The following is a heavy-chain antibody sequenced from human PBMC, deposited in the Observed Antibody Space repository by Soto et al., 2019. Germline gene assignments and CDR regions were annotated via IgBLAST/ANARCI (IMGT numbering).Heavy chain of an antibody. J-gene: IGHJ6*02. V-gene: IGHV1-46*03. D-gene: IGHD2-15*01. CDR3: ARDGQGYCSGGSCYSSYYYGMDV. CDR2: INPSGGST. Sequence: GASVKVSCKASGYTFTSYYMHWVRQAPGQGLEWMGIINPSGGSTSYAQKFQGRVTMTRDTSTSTVYMELSSLRSEDTAVYYCARDGQGYCSGGSCYSSYYYGMDVWGQGTTVTVSS. CDR1: GYTFTSYY.